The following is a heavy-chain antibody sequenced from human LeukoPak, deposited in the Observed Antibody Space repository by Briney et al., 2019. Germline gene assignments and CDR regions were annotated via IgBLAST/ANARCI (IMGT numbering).Heavy chain of an antibody. CDR1: GFTFSSYS. CDR2: ISSSSSYI. V-gene: IGHV3-21*01. J-gene: IGHJ4*02. D-gene: IGHD2-15*01. CDR3: ERDDAYCSGGSCYTRVLDY. Sequence: GGSLRLSCAASGFTFSSYSMNWVRQAPGKGLEWVSSISSSSSYIYYADSVKGRFTISRNNAKNSLYLQINSLRAEDTAVYYCERDDAYCSGGSCYTRVLDYWGQGTLVTVSS.